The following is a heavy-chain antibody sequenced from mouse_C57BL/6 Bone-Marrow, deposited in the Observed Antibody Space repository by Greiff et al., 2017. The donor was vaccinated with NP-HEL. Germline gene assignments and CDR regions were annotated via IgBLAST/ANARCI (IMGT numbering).Heavy chain of an antibody. V-gene: IGHV5-12*01. CDR3: ARWGYSCYAMDY. Sequence: EVKLMESGGGLVQPGGSLKLSCAASGFTFSDYYMYWVRQTPEKRLEWVAYISNGGGSTYYPDTVKGRFTISRANAKNTLYLQMSRLKSEDTVMYYCARWGYSCYAMDYWGQGTAVTVSS. D-gene: IGHD2-12*01. CDR1: GFTFSDYY. CDR2: ISNGGGST. J-gene: IGHJ4*01.